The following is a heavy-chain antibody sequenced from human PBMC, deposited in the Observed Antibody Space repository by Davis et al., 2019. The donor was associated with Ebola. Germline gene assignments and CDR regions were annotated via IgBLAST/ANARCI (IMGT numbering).Heavy chain of an antibody. CDR3: ASRPNRAAAGDY. J-gene: IGHJ4*02. CDR2: ITPKSGIP. V-gene: IGHV1-69*13. D-gene: IGHD6-13*01. CDR1: GVTFRTFG. Sequence: SVKVSCKASGVTFRTFGFSWVKHAPGQGLEWMGGITPKSGIPNYAQKFQGRVTITADESTNTVYMEVRSLRSEDTARYYCASRPNRAAAGDYWGQGTRVTVSS.